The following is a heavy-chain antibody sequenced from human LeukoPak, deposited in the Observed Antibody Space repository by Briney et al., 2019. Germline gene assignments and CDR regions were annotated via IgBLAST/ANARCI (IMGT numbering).Heavy chain of an antibody. V-gene: IGHV1-2*02. J-gene: IGHJ4*02. CDR1: GYTFTGYY. D-gene: IGHD2-21*02. CDR3: ARDLEADCCPHFDQ. CDR2: INPNSGGT. Sequence: ASVKVSCKASGYTFTGYYMHWVRQAPGQGLEWMGWINPNSGGTNYAQKFQGRVTMTRDTSTSSAYMELSRLTSDDTAVYYCARDLEADCCPHFDQWGQGTLVTVSS.